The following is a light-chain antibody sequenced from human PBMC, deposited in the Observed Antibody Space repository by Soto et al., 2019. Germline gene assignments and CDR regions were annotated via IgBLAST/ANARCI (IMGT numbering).Light chain of an antibody. CDR1: MRDVGAYNL. Sequence: QSVLTQPASVSGSAGQSITISCSGTMRDVGAYNLVSWYQQHPGTAPKLIIYEVRNRPSGISSRFSGSRSGNTASLTISGLQSEDEGDYYCCSYAGSSTYVFGTGTKVTVL. CDR3: CSYAGSSTYV. V-gene: IGLV2-23*02. CDR2: EVR. J-gene: IGLJ1*01.